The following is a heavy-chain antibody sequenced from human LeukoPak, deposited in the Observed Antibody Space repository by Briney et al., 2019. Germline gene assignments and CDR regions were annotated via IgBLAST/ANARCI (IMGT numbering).Heavy chain of an antibody. CDR1: GFTFSTFA. CDR3: ATYRQVLLPFES. D-gene: IGHD2-8*02. CDR2: IFPSGGEI. J-gene: IGHJ4*02. Sequence: LGGSLRLSCAASGFTFSTFAMIWVRQPPGKGLEWASSIFPSGGEIHYADSVRGRFTISRDNSKSTLSLQMNSLRAEDTAIYYCATYRQVLLPFESWGQGTLVTVSS. V-gene: IGHV3-23*01.